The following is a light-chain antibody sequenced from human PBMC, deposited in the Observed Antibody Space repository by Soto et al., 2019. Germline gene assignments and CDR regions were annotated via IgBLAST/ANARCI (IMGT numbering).Light chain of an antibody. Sequence: DIQMTQSPSTLSASVGDGVTITCRASQTFGRWLAWFQQKPGKAPKLLIYEASNLQSGVPSRFSGSGSGTKFTLTISSLQPDDFATYYCQQYNSYLWTFGQGTKVDIK. CDR1: QTFGRW. J-gene: IGKJ1*01. CDR3: QQYNSYLWT. V-gene: IGKV1-5*03. CDR2: EAS.